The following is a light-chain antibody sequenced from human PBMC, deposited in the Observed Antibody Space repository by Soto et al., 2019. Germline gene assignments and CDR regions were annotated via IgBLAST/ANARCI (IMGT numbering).Light chain of an antibody. Sequence: DIQMTQSPSSVSASVGDRVTITCRASQGLSSWLAWYQQRPGKAPKLLIYAATILPTGVPSRFVGSGSATDFTLTITSLQPEDFATYYCQQGYNFPLTFGGGTRVEIK. CDR1: QGLSSW. CDR2: AAT. V-gene: IGKV1D-12*01. CDR3: QQGYNFPLT. J-gene: IGKJ4*01.